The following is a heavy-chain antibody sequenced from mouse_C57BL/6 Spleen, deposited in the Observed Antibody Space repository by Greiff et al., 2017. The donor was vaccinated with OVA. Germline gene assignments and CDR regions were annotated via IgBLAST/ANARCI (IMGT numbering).Heavy chain of an antibody. D-gene: IGHD2-5*01. V-gene: IGHV1-69*01. CDR1: GYTFTSYW. J-gene: IGHJ1*03. CDR3: ARRNSNFTDV. Sequence: QVQLQQPGAELVMPGASVKLSCKASGYTFTSYWMHWVKQRPGQGLEWIGEIDPSDSYTNYNQKFKGKSTLTVDKSSSTAYMQLSSLTSEDSAVYYCARRNSNFTDVWGTGTTVTVSS. CDR2: IDPSDSYT.